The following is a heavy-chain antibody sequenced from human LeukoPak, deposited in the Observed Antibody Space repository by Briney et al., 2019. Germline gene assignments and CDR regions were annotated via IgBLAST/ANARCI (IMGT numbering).Heavy chain of an antibody. Sequence: GASVKVSCKASGYTFISCGISWVRQAPGQGLEWMGWISAYNGNTNYAQKLQGRVTMTTDTSTSTAYMELRSLRSDDTAVYYCARVHVVVVTAISPFDYWGQGTLVTVSS. D-gene: IGHD2-21*02. CDR2: ISAYNGNT. J-gene: IGHJ4*02. CDR1: GYTFISCG. CDR3: ARVHVVVVTAISPFDY. V-gene: IGHV1-18*01.